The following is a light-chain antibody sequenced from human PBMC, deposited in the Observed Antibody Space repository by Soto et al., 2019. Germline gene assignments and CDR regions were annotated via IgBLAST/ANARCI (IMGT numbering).Light chain of an antibody. Sequence: QSVLTQPPSASGTPGQRVTISCSGSTSNIGNFYVYWYQQVPGTAPKLLIYHNNQRPSGVPDRFSGSKSGTSASLAISGLWSEDEADYYCAAWDDSLSGPVFGGGTQLTVL. CDR1: TSNIGNFY. CDR2: HNN. J-gene: IGLJ7*01. V-gene: IGLV1-47*02. CDR3: AAWDDSLSGPV.